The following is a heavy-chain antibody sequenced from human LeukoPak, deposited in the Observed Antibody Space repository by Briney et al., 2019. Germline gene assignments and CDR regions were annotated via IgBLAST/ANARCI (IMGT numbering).Heavy chain of an antibody. V-gene: IGHV3-21*01. CDR1: GFTFSSYS. CDR3: ARDLVGSYGIEYYYYYGMDV. J-gene: IGHJ6*02. CDR2: ISSSSSYI. D-gene: IGHD5-18*01. Sequence: RPGGSLRLSCAASGFTFSSYSMNWVRQAPGRGLEWVSSISSSSSYIYYADSVKGRFTISRDNAKNSLYLQMNSLRAEDTAVYYCARDLVGSYGIEYYYYYGMDVWGQGTTVTVSS.